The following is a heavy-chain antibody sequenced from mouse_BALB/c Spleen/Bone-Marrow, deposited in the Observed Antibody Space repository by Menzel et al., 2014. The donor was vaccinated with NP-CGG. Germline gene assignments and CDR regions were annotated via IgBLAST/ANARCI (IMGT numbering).Heavy chain of an antibody. CDR3: ARDKGRVFFDY. J-gene: IGHJ2*01. V-gene: IGHV7-3*02. CDR1: GFTFTDYY. CDR2: IRNKANGYTT. Sequence: EVQRVESGGGLVQPGGSLRLSCATSGFTFTDYYMNWVRQPPGKALEWLGFIRNKANGYTTEYSASVKSRFTISRDKSQNILYLQMNTLRADDSATYYCARDKGRVFFDYWGQGTTLTVSS.